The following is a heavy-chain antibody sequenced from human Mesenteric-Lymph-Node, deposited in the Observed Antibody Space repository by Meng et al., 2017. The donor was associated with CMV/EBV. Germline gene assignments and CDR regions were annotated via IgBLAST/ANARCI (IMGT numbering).Heavy chain of an antibody. CDR1: EFTFNTYW. J-gene: IGHJ6*02. D-gene: IGHD7-27*01. Sequence: GESLKISCAASEFTFNTYWMGWVRQAPGKGLEWVANIRQDGSEKYYVDSVKGRFTISRDNARNSLYLQMNSLRVEDTAVYYCARVNWGDFYYYYGMDVWGQGTTVTVSS. V-gene: IGHV3-7*01. CDR3: ARVNWGDFYYYYGMDV. CDR2: IRQDGSEK.